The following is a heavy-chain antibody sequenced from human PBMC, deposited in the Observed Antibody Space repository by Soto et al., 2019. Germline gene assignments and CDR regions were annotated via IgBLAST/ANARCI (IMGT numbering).Heavy chain of an antibody. V-gene: IGHV1-69*01. Sequence: QVQLVQSGAEVKKPGSSVKVSCKASGGTFSSYAISWVRQAPGQGLEWMGGIIPIFGTANYAQKFQGRVTITADESTSTASMELSSLRSEDTAVYYCARSTADCSSTSCYGTLDYWGQGTLVTVSS. CDR1: GGTFSSYA. J-gene: IGHJ4*02. D-gene: IGHD2-2*01. CDR3: ARSTADCSSTSCYGTLDY. CDR2: IIPIFGTA.